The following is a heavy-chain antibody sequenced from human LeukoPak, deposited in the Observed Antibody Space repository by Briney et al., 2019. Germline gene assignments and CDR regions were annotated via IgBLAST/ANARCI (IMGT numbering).Heavy chain of an antibody. D-gene: IGHD2-2*01. CDR3: ARGLVGYCSSTSCYAPLYFDY. V-gene: IGHV4-34*01. CDR1: GGSFSGYY. Sequence: SETLSLTCAVYGGSFSGYYWSWIRQPPGKGLEWIGEINHSGSTNYNPSLKSRVTISVDTSKNQFSLKPSSVTAADTTVYYCARGLVGYCSSTSCYAPLYFDYWGQEPWSPSPQ. J-gene: IGHJ4*01. CDR2: INHSGST.